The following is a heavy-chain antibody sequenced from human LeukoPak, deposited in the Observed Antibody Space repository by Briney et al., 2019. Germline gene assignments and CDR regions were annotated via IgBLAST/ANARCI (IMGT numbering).Heavy chain of an antibody. CDR2: IPYEGGNK. D-gene: IGHD5-24*01. CDR1: GFTFSSYA. CDR3: ARERLHQKGFDP. J-gene: IGHJ5*02. Sequence: GGCLRLAWPAAGFTFSSYAMHWVSPPPGRGREWVAVIPYEGGNKYYGGSVKGRPTISRDNSKTTLYLQMTSLRAEDTAVYYCARERLHQKGFDPWGQGTLVTVSS. V-gene: IGHV3-30*04.